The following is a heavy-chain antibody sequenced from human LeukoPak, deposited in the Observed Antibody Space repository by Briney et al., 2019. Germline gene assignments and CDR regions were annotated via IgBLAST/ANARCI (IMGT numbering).Heavy chain of an antibody. CDR3: ARAGGYGSSWFGSFDY. J-gene: IGHJ4*02. CDR2: IYYSGST. CDR1: GGSISSGGYY. V-gene: IGHV4-31*03. Sequence: SETLSLTCTVSGGSISSGGYYWSWIRQHPGKGLEWIGYIYYSGSTYYNPSFKSRVTISVDTSKNQFSLKLSSVTAADTAVYYCARAGGYGSSWFGSFDYWGQGTLVTVSS. D-gene: IGHD6-13*01.